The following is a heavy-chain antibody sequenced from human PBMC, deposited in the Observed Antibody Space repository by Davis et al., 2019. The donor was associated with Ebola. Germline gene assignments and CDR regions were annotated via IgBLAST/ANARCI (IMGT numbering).Heavy chain of an antibody. CDR2: IKGKTDGGTT. J-gene: IGHJ2*01. V-gene: IGHV3-15*01. Sequence: GESLKISCAASGITFSNAWMSWVRQAPGKGLEWVGRIKGKTDGGTTDYAAPVKGRFAMSRDDSKNTLYLQMNSLTIDDTAVYYCSTLSTMTTMYFDLWGRGTLVTVSS. D-gene: IGHD4-17*01. CDR1: GITFSNAW. CDR3: STLSTMTTMYFDL.